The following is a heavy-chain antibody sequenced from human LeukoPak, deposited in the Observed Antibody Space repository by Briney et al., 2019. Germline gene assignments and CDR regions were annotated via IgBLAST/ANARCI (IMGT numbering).Heavy chain of an antibody. CDR2: IIPLFGTA. D-gene: IGHD6-19*01. Sequence: SVKVSCKASGGSFSSYAISWVRQAPGQGLEWMGRIIPLFGTAHYAQKFQGRGTITTDESTSTAYMELSSLRSEDTAMYYCAREDSSGWSADYMDVWGKGTAVTVSS. V-gene: IGHV1-69*05. J-gene: IGHJ6*03. CDR3: AREDSSGWSADYMDV. CDR1: GGSFSSYA.